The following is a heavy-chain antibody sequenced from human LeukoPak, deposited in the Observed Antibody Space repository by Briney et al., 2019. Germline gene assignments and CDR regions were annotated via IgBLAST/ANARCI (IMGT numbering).Heavy chain of an antibody. CDR2: ISSSSSYI. J-gene: IGHJ5*02. CDR3: AREPIAAAGTDWFDP. V-gene: IGHV3-21*01. CDR1: GFTFSSYS. Sequence: PGGSLRLSCAASGFTFSSYSMNWVRQAPGKGLEWVSSISSSSSYIYYADSVKGRFTISRDTAKNSLYLQMNSLRAEDTAVYYCAREPIAAAGTDWFDPWGQGTLVTVSS. D-gene: IGHD6-13*01.